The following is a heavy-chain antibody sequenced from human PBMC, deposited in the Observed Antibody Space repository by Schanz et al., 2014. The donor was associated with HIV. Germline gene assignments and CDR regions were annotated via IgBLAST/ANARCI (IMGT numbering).Heavy chain of an antibody. CDR1: TFTFNNYD. V-gene: IGHV3-21*01. CDR3: ARDRISTVGAPHFDL. D-gene: IGHD1-26*01. J-gene: IGHJ4*02. Sequence: EVQLLESGGGLVQPGGSLRLSCAASTFTFNNYDMGWVRQAPGKGLEWVSSISGSSTYIYYADLVKGRFTISRDNAKKSLYLQMNSLRAEDTAVYYCARDRISTVGAPHFDLWGQGTLVTVSS. CDR2: ISGSSTYI.